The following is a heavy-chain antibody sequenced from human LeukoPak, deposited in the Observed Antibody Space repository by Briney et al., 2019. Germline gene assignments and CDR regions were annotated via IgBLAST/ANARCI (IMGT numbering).Heavy chain of an antibody. CDR1: GGSITSGNW. J-gene: IGHJ6*03. V-gene: IGHV4-4*02. CDR3: AKKDYYYMDV. CDR2: IHHGGTT. Sequence: SETLSLTCTVSGGSITSGNWWTWVRQSPGKGLEWIGEIHHGGTTNYNPSLKSRVTISVDKSKNQFSLKLNSVTAADAVVYYCAKKDYYYMDVWGKGTTVTVSS.